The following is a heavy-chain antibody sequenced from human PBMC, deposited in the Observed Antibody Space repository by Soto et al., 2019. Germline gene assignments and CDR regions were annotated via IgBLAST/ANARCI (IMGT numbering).Heavy chain of an antibody. CDR1: GQSFSGHS. CDR2: INERRST. V-gene: IGHV4-34*01. Sequence: QVQLQQWGAGLVKPSETLSLSCAVYGQSFSGHSWAWIRQPPGKGLEWVGVINERRSTYYNPSLKSRVTISTDTSKNQFSQKLSSVSAADTAAYFCARGSGIVALPGELEDVKYDYWGQGTLVNVSS. CDR3: ARGSGIVALPGELEDVKYDY. D-gene: IGHD1-1*01. J-gene: IGHJ4*02.